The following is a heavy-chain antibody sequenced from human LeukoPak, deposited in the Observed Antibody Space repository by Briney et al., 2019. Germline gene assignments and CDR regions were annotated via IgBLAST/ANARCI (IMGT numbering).Heavy chain of an antibody. CDR3: ARHKYLDWLWNWFDP. D-gene: IGHD3-9*01. CDR1: GGSISSYY. J-gene: IGHJ5*02. CDR2: IYYSGST. Sequence: SETLSLTCTVSGGSISSYYWSWIRQPPGKGLEWIGYIYYSGSTNYNPSLKSRVTISVDTSKNQFSLKLSSVTAADTAVYYCARHKYLDWLWNWFDPWGQGTLVTVSS. V-gene: IGHV4-59*08.